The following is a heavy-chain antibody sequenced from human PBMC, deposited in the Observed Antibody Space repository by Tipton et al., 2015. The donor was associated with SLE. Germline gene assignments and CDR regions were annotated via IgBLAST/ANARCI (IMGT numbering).Heavy chain of an antibody. CDR1: GGSISSHY. J-gene: IGHJ4*02. Sequence: TLSLTCTVSGGSISSHYWSWIRQPPGKGLEWIGYIYYSGSTNYNPSLKSRVTISVDTSKNQFSLKLSSVTAADTAAYYCARGAGGGEYWGQGTLVTVSS. V-gene: IGHV4-59*11. D-gene: IGHD2-8*02. CDR2: IYYSGST. CDR3: ARGAGGGEY.